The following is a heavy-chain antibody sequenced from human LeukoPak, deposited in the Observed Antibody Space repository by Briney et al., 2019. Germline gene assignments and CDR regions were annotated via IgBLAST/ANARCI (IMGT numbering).Heavy chain of an antibody. CDR3: AREGRPPLTTVTTFDY. J-gene: IGHJ4*02. D-gene: IGHD4-17*01. V-gene: IGHV1-69*06. CDR2: IIPIFGTA. CDR1: GGTFSSYA. Sequence: VASVKVSCKASGGTFSSYAISWVRQAPGQGLEWMGGIIPIFGTANYAQKFQGRVTITADKSTSTAYMELRSLRSDDTAVYYCAREGRPPLTTVTTFDYWGQGTLVTVSS.